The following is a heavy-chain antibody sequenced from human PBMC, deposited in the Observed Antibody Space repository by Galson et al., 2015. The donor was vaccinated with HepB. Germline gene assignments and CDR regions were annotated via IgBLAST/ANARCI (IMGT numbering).Heavy chain of an antibody. V-gene: IGHV3-48*02. CDR3: ARDHTGYDSGLDC. J-gene: IGHJ4*02. CDR1: GFIFSTYS. CDR2: ISSSGTI. D-gene: IGHD5-12*01. Sequence: SLRLSCAASGFIFSTYSMNWVRQAPGKGLEWVSFISSSGTIYYANSVKGRFTISRDNAKNSLYLQMNSLRDEDAAVYFCARDHTGYDSGLDCWGQGTLVTVSS.